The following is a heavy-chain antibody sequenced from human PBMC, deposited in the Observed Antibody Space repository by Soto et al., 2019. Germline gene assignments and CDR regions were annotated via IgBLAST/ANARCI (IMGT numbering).Heavy chain of an antibody. CDR3: AKGTYDILTGYYNSPRPQFDY. D-gene: IGHD3-9*01. CDR2: ISGSGGST. J-gene: IGHJ4*02. Sequence: EVQLLESGGGLVQPGGSLRLSCAASGFTFSSYAMSWVRQAPGKGLEWVSAISGSGGSTYYADSVKGRFTISRDNSKNTLYLQMNSLRAEDTAVYYCAKGTYDILTGYYNSPRPQFDYWGQGTLVTVSS. V-gene: IGHV3-23*01. CDR1: GFTFSSYA.